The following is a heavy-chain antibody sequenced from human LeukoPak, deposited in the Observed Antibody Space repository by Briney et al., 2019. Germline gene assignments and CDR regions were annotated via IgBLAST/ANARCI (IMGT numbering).Heavy chain of an antibody. CDR2: ISGSGGST. V-gene: IGHV3-23*01. Sequence: GGSLRLSCAASGFTFSSYGMSWVRQAPGKGLEWVSGISGSGGSTYYAGSVEGRFTISRDNSKNTLYLQMNSLRADDTAVYYCVKDHGWLLYSWGQGTLVTVSS. CDR1: GFTFSSYG. CDR3: VKDHGWLLYS. J-gene: IGHJ4*02. D-gene: IGHD3-9*01.